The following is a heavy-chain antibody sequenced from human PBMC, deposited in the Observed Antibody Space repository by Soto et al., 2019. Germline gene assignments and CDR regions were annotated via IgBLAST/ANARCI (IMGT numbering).Heavy chain of an antibody. CDR1: GFTVSSNY. V-gene: IGHV3-53*01. Sequence: WGSLRLSFASSGFTVSSNYMSWVRQAPGKGLEWVSVIYSGGSTYYADSVKGRFTISRDNSKNTLYLQMNSLRAEDTAVYYCARDSGSYGDYDAFDIWGQGTMVTVSS. J-gene: IGHJ3*02. CDR2: IYSGGST. CDR3: ARDSGSYGDYDAFDI. D-gene: IGHD4-17*01.